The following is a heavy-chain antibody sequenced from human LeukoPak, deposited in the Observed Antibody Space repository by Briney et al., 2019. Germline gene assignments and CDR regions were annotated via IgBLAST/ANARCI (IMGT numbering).Heavy chain of an antibody. CDR1: GFTFSSYA. CDR2: ISGSGGST. V-gene: IGHV3-23*01. Sequence: GGSLRLSCAASGFTFSSYAMSWVRQAPGKGLEWVSAISGSGGSTYYADSVKGRFTISRDNSKNTLYLQMNSLRAEDTAVYYCAKPNQGPRPTVAGTVDYWGQGTLVTVSS. CDR3: AKPNQGPRPTVAGTVDY. J-gene: IGHJ4*02. D-gene: IGHD6-19*01.